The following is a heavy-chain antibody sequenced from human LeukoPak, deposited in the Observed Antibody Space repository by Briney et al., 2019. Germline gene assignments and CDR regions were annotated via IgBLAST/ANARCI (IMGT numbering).Heavy chain of an antibody. D-gene: IGHD3-10*01. J-gene: IGHJ3*02. CDR3: AKTRVGIRGVYPTGAFDI. V-gene: IGHV1-2*02. CDR2: IYPHSGGT. CDR1: GYTFTGYY. Sequence: ASVKVSCKASGYTFTGYYIHWVQQAPGQGLEWMGWIYPHSGGTDYAQKFQGRVTMTRDTSISTAYMELSRLRSDDTAVYYCAKTRVGIRGVYPTGAFDIWGQGTMVTVSS.